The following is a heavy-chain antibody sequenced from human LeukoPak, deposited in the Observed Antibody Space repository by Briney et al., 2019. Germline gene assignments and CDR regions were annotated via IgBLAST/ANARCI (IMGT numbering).Heavy chain of an antibody. V-gene: IGHV1-2*02. CDR3: ARDGIYSTDFDAYDI. Sequence: ASLKVSCKASGYSFTPYYLHWVRQAPGRGLEWMGWISPTSGGTTYAQKFQGRVTMTRDTSITTAYMELSSLTSDDTAIYYCARDGIYSTDFDAYDIWGQGTMVTVSS. CDR1: GYSFTPYY. CDR2: ISPTSGGT. D-gene: IGHD2/OR15-2a*01. J-gene: IGHJ3*02.